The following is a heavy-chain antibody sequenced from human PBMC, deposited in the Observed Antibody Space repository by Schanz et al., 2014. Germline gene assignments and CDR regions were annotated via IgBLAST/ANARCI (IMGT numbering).Heavy chain of an antibody. D-gene: IGHD1-7*01. Sequence: EVHLLESGGGLVQPGGSLRLSCAASGFTFSNHALSWVRQAPGKGLEWVSGIGGSGDSTHYADSVKGRFIISRDNSKNTVYLEMNSLTAEDTAVYYCARSGTTNFDYWGQGTQVTVSS. CDR1: GFTFSNHA. CDR2: IGGSGDST. V-gene: IGHV3-23*01. J-gene: IGHJ4*02. CDR3: ARSGTTNFDY.